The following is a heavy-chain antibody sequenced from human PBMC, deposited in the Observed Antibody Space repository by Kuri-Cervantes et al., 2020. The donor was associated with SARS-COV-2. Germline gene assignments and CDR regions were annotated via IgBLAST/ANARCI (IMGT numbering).Heavy chain of an antibody. CDR1: GGSISSGGYY. V-gene: IGHV4-31*03. CDR2: IYYSGST. Sequence: SETLSLTCTVSGGSISSGGYYWSWIRQHPGKGLEWIGYIYYSGSTYYNPSLKSRVTISVDTSKNQFSLKLSSVTAADTAVYYCARDSPNYAVRDYYYYYGMDVWGHGTTVTVSS. D-gene: IGHD4/OR15-4a*01. J-gene: IGHJ6*02. CDR3: ARDSPNYAVRDYYYYYGMDV.